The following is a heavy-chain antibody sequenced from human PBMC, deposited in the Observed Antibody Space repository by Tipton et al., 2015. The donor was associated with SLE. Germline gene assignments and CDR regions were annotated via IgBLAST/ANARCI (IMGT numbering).Heavy chain of an antibody. CDR3: ARSGSWYQAFDI. V-gene: IGHV3-74*03. CDR1: GFTFSSSW. J-gene: IGHJ3*02. D-gene: IGHD6-13*01. CDR2: INYDGSST. Sequence: SLRLSCAASGFTFSSSWLFWVRQAPGKGLVWVSHINYDGSSTKYADSVKGRFTISRDNAKNTQYLQMNSLRAEDTAVYYCARSGSWYQAFDIWGQGTMVTVSS.